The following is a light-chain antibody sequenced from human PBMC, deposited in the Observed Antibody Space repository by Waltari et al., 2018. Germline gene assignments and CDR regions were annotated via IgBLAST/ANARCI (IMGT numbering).Light chain of an antibody. CDR3: SSYAGSNNVV. V-gene: IGLV2-8*01. CDR1: SSDVGRSNY. CDR2: EVS. Sequence: QSALTQPPSASGSPGQSVTISCTGTSSDVGRSNYVSWYQQHPGKAPKLMIYEVSKRPSGVPARLSGSKSGNTASLTVSGLQAEDEADYYCSSYAGSNNVVFGGGTKLTVL. J-gene: IGLJ2*01.